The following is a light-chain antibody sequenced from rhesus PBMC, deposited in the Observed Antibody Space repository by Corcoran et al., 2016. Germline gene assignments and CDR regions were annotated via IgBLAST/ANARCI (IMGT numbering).Light chain of an antibody. CDR3: LQHNSYPYS. CDR2: KAS. J-gene: IGKJ2*01. Sequence: DIQMTQSPSSLSASVGDRVTITCRASENVNTYLNWYQQKPGKAPKLLIYKASILQSGVPSRFSGSGSGTDFTLTITSLQPEDFGTYSCLQHNSYPYSFGQETKVEIK. CDR1: ENVNTY. V-gene: IGKV1-74*01.